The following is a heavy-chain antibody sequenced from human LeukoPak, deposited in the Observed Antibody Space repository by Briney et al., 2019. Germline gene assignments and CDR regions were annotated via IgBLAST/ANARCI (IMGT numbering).Heavy chain of an antibody. Sequence: SETLSLTCTVSGGSISSYYWSWIRQPPGKGLEWLGYIYYSGSTNYNPSLKSRVTISVDTSKNQFSLKLSSVTAADTAVYYCARTSRFLEWLSPFDYWGQGTLVTVSS. CDR1: GGSISSYY. V-gene: IGHV4-59*01. CDR3: ARTSRFLEWLSPFDY. CDR2: IYYSGST. D-gene: IGHD3-3*01. J-gene: IGHJ4*02.